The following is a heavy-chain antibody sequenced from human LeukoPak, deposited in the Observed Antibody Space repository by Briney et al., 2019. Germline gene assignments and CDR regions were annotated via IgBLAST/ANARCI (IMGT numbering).Heavy chain of an antibody. CDR3: ARGPSSGAFDI. V-gene: IGHV1-2*02. CDR1: GYTFTDYF. CDR2: INTNSGGT. D-gene: IGHD6-6*01. Sequence: ASVKVSCKVSGYTFTDYFMHWLRQAPGQGPEWMGWINTNSGGTKSAHKFLGRVTMTRDTSTSTAYMELSRLISDDAAVYYCARGPSSGAFDIWGQGTMATVSS. J-gene: IGHJ3*02.